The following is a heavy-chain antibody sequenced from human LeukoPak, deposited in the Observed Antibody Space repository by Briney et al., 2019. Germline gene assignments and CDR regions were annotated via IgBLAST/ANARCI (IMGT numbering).Heavy chain of an antibody. Sequence: GASVKLSCNASGYTFTSYGISWVRQAPGQGLELMGWISSYNGNTNYEQKLQGRGTMSTDTSTGTAYMELRSLRSDDTAVYYCARSVAVARGDAFDIWGQGTMVTVSS. D-gene: IGHD6-19*01. CDR1: GYTFTSYG. CDR3: ARSVAVARGDAFDI. V-gene: IGHV1-18*01. CDR2: ISSYNGNT. J-gene: IGHJ3*02.